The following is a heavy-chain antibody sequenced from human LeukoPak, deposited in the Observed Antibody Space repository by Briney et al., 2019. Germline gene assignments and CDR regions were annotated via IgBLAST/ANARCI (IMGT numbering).Heavy chain of an antibody. D-gene: IGHD3-22*01. Sequence: GGSLRLSCVASGFTYSHYGMNWVRQAPGKGLEWVSGITSDSRGIYYADSVKGRFTIYRDNSKNTLYLQMNSLRAEDTAVSYCAKDDYYDTSGYRDWGQGTLVTVSS. V-gene: IGHV3-NL1*01. J-gene: IGHJ4*02. CDR1: GFTYSHYG. CDR3: AKDDYYDTSGYRD. CDR2: ITSDSRGI.